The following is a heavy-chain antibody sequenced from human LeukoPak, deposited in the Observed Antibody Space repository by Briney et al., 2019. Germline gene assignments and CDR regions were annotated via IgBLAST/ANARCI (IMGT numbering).Heavy chain of an antibody. Sequence: PSQTLSLTCTVSGGSISSYYWSWIRQPPGKGLEWIGYIYYSGSTNYNPSLKSRVTISVDTSKNQFSLKLSSVTAADTAVYYCARGAAEYYYDSSGYYPYFDYWGQGTLVTVSS. CDR2: IYYSGST. D-gene: IGHD3-22*01. V-gene: IGHV4-59*01. CDR3: ARGAAEYYYDSSGYYPYFDY. J-gene: IGHJ4*02. CDR1: GGSISSYY.